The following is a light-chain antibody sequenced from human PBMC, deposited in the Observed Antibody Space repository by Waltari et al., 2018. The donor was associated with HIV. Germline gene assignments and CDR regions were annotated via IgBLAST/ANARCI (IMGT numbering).Light chain of an antibody. CDR1: RSDVGRYDY. CDR3: TSYAGIKPVA. V-gene: IGLV2-8*01. CDR2: EVN. J-gene: IGLJ2*01. Sequence: QSALTQPPSASGSPGQSVTISCTGTRSDVGRYDYVSWDQQHPGQAPKHLIYEVNKRPAGVRDRFSGSKSGNTASRTGSGLQAEDEAEYSCTSYAGIKPVAFGGGTKLTVL.